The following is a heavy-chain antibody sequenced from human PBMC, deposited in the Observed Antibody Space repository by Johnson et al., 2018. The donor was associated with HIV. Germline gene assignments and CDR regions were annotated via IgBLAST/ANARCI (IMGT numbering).Heavy chain of an antibody. J-gene: IGHJ3*02. CDR3: AREFGDLRAFDI. V-gene: IGHV3-7*03. CDR2: IKQDGSEK. Sequence: VQLVESGGGVVQPGRSLRLSCAASGFTFSSYAMHWVRQAPGKGLEWVANIKQDGSEKYYVDSVKGRFTISRDNSKNTLYLQMNSLRAEDMAVYYCAREFGDLRAFDILGQGTIVTVSS. D-gene: IGHD3-16*01. CDR1: GFTFSSYA.